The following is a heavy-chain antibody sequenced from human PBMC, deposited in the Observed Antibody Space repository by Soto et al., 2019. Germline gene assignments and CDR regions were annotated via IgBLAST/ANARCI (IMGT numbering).Heavy chain of an antibody. J-gene: IGHJ3*02. Sequence: GASVKVSCKASGYTFTSYGISWVQQAPGQGLEWMGWISAYNGNTNYAQKLQGRVTMTTDTSTSTAYMELRSLRSDDTAVYYCARHLDIVVVVAAFDAFDIWGQGTMVTVSS. CDR3: ARHLDIVVVVAAFDAFDI. V-gene: IGHV1-18*01. D-gene: IGHD2-15*01. CDR2: ISAYNGNT. CDR1: GYTFTSYG.